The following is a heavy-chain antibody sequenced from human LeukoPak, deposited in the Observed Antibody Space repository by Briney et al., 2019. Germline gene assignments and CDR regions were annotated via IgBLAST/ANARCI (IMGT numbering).Heavy chain of an antibody. CDR1: GGSFSDHY. D-gene: IGHD2-2*01. J-gene: IGHJ4*02. CDR3: ARDAGYCSSTSCYPY. V-gene: IGHV4-4*07. Sequence: SETLSLTCAVYGGSFSDHYWSWIRQPAGKGLEWIGRIYTSGSTNYNPSLKSRVTMSVDTSKNQFSLKLSSVTAADTAVYYCARDAGYCSSTSCYPYWGQGTLVTVSS. CDR2: IYTSGST.